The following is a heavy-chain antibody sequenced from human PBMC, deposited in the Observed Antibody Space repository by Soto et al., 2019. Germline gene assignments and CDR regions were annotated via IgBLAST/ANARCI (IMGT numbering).Heavy chain of an antibody. CDR1: GFSLAITG. CDR2: LSHDGSET. V-gene: IGHV3-30*18. CDR3: AKGWGSSGWYNWFDS. D-gene: IGHD6-19*01. J-gene: IGHJ5*01. Sequence: QVQLVESGGGVVQPGRSLRLACAASGFSLAITGMHWVRQTPGKGLEWVAMLSHDGSETYYGDSVRGRFTISRDNSKNTLYLQMNGLRPEDTALYYCAKGWGSSGWYNWFDSWGQGALVTVSS.